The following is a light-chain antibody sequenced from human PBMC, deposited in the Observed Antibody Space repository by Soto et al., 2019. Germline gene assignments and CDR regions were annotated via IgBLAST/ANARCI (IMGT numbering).Light chain of an antibody. CDR3: QQYNYWPVT. Sequence: EIVMTQSPATLSVSPGQRASLSCRASQSVSSNLAWYQQKCGQAPRLLIYGASTRATGIPARFSGSGSGTEFTLTISSLQSEDFAVYNCQQYNYWPVTFGQGTKVDIK. V-gene: IGKV3-15*01. J-gene: IGKJ1*01. CDR1: QSVSSN. CDR2: GAS.